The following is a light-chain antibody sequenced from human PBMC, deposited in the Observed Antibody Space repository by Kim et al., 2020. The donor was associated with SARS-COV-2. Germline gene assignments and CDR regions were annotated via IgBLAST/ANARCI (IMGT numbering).Light chain of an antibody. CDR2: YDS. Sequence: SYELTQPPSVSVAPGQTARITCGGNNIGSKSVHWYQQKPGQAPVLVIYYDSDRPSGIPERFSGSNSGNTATLTISRVEAGDEADYYCQVWDSSSDHVVFGRGTKVTVL. J-gene: IGLJ2*01. V-gene: IGLV3-21*04. CDR1: NIGSKS. CDR3: QVWDSSSDHVV.